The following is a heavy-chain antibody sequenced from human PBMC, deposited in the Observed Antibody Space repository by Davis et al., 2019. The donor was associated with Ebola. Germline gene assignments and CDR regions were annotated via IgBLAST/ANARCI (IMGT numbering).Heavy chain of an antibody. CDR3: ARPRGAYYYYYGLDV. J-gene: IGHJ6*04. CDR2: MNPHSGGT. Sequence: ASVKVSCKASGYTFTGYHMHWVRQAPGQGLEWMGRMNPHSGGTNYAQKFQGRVTMTRDTSISTAYMELSRLRSDDTAVYYCARPRGAYYYYYGLDVWGKGTTVTVSS. V-gene: IGHV1-2*06. CDR1: GYTFTGYH.